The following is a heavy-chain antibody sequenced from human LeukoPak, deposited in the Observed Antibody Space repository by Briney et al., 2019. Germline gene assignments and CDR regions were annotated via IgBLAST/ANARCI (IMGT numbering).Heavy chain of an antibody. J-gene: IGHJ6*02. D-gene: IGHD4-11*01. CDR1: GGTFSCYA. CDR2: IIPIFGTA. V-gene: IGHV1-69*13. CDR3: ARSRLQGRYDYYYGMDV. Sequence: SVKVSCKASGGTFSCYAISWVRQAPGQGLEWMGGIIPIFGTANYAQKFQGRVTITADESTSTAYMELSSLRSEDTAVYYCARSRLQGRYDYYYGMDVWGQGTTVTVSS.